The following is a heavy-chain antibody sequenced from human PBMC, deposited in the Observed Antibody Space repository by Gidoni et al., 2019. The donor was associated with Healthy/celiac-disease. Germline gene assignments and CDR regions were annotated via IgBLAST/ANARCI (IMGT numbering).Heavy chain of an antibody. Sequence: QVQLVQSGAEVKKPGASVKVSCKASGYTFTSYDINWVRQATGQGLEWMGWMNPNSGNTGYAQKFQGRVTMTRNTSISTAYMELSSLRSEDTAVYYCAREYQLLYSVRFDPWGQGTLVTVSS. CDR3: AREYQLLYSVRFDP. V-gene: IGHV1-8*01. CDR1: GYTFTSYD. J-gene: IGHJ5*02. D-gene: IGHD2-2*02. CDR2: MNPNSGNT.